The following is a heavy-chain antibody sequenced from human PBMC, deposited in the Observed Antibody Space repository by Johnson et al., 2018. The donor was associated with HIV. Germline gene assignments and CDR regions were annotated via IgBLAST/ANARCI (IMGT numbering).Heavy chain of an antibody. J-gene: IGHJ3*02. D-gene: IGHD1-26*01. Sequence: QVQLVESGGGSVKSGGSLRVSCAASGFTFSSYAMHWVRQAPGKGLEWVAVISYAGTNKYYADSVKGRFTISRDNSKNTLYLQMNSLRAEDTAVYYCAKRYSGSLRDTFDIWGQGTMVTVSS. V-gene: IGHV3-30*18. CDR2: ISYAGTNK. CDR3: AKRYSGSLRDTFDI. CDR1: GFTFSSYA.